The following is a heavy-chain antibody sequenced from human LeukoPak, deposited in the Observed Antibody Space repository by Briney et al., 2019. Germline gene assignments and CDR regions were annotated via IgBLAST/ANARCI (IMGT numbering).Heavy chain of an antibody. J-gene: IGHJ5*02. V-gene: IGHV3-66*01. D-gene: IGHD2-21*01. CDR2: IFYGGST. CDR3: ARDGPYCGSGSPGCISGP. Sequence: GSLRLSFVVSGFNVNSNYISWVRQAPGEGLELGPVIFYGGSTFYTDSVKGRFTISRDNSKNTVYLQMNSLRAEDTAVYYCARDGPYCGSGSPGCISGPWGQGSLVTVSS. CDR1: GFNVNSNY.